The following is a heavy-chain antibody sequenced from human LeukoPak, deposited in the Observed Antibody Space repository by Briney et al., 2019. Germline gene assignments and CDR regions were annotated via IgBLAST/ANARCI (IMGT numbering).Heavy chain of an antibody. V-gene: IGHV3-23*01. D-gene: IGHD3-22*01. J-gene: IGHJ4*02. CDR1: GFTFNNYA. Sequence: GGSLRLSCAASGFTFNNYAISWVRQAPGKGLEWVSAISGSGGSTYYTDSVTGRFTISRDNSKNTLYLQMNSLRAEDTALYYCASLDYFDSSDYGDYWGQGTLVTVSS. CDR2: ISGSGGST. CDR3: ASLDYFDSSDYGDY.